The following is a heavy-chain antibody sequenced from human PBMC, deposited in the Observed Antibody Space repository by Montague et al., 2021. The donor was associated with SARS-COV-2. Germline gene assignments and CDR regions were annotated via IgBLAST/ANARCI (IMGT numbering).Heavy chain of an antibody. D-gene: IGHD4-17*01. CDR2: IYYTGST. CDR3: ARAKTTVTDAEYFQH. V-gene: IGHV4-31*03. J-gene: IGHJ1*01. Sequence: TLSLTCTVSGGSISSGGSYWSWIRQHPGKGLEWTGYIYYTGSTYYKPSLKSRVTISVDTSKNQFSLKLTAVTAADTAVYYCARAKTTVTDAEYFQHWGQGTLVTVST. CDR1: GGSISSGGSY.